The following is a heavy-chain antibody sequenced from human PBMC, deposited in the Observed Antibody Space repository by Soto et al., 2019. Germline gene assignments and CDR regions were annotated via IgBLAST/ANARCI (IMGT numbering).Heavy chain of an antibody. CDR3: ARDRTPWLAKYYYYGMDV. CDR1: GFTFSSYG. CDR2: IWYDGSNK. J-gene: IGHJ6*02. V-gene: IGHV3-33*01. Sequence: GGSLRLSCAASGFTFSSYGMHWVRQAPGKGLEWVAVIWYDGSNKYYADSVKGRFTISRDNSKNTLYLQMNSLRAEDTAVYYCARDRTPWLAKYYYYGMDVWGQGTTVTVSS. D-gene: IGHD6-19*01.